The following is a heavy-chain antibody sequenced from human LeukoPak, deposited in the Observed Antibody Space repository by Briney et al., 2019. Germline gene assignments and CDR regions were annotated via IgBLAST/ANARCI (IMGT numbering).Heavy chain of an antibody. J-gene: IGHJ4*02. Sequence: PSETLSLTCSVSGDSMSGFSWGWIRQPPGRGLEWIAYIFYSGKSNYNPALKSRVAISLDTSRNQLSLNLTSVTATDSAVYYCARGCPGYWGQGTLVTVSS. CDR2: IFYSGKS. D-gene: IGHD2-15*01. CDR1: GDSMSGFS. V-gene: IGHV4-59*01. CDR3: ARGCPGY.